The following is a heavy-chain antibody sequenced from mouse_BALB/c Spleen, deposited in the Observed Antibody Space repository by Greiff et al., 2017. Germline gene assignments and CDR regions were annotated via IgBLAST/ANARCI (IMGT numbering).Heavy chain of an antibody. J-gene: IGHJ2*01. CDR3: ARGKDPYYFDY. CDR1: GFTFSSYA. CDR2: ISSGGSYT. V-gene: IGHV5-9-4*01. Sequence: EVQLVESGGGLVKPGGSLKLSCAASGFTFSSYAMSWVRQSPEKRLEWVAEISSGGSYTYYPDTVTGRFTISRDNAKNTLYLEMSSLRSEDTAMYYCARGKDPYYFDYWGQGTTLTVSA.